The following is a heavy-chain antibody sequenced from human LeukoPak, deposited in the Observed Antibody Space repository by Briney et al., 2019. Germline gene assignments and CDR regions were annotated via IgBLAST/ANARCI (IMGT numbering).Heavy chain of an antibody. Sequence: PGGSLRLSCAASGFTFSSYSMNWVRQAPGKGLEWVSYISSSGSTIYYADSVKGRFTISRDNAKNSLYLQMNSLRAEDTAVYYCAREPGIYYYYMDVWGKGTTVTVSS. CDR1: GFTFSSYS. J-gene: IGHJ6*03. D-gene: IGHD6-13*01. V-gene: IGHV3-48*01. CDR3: AREPGIYYYYMDV. CDR2: ISSSGSTI.